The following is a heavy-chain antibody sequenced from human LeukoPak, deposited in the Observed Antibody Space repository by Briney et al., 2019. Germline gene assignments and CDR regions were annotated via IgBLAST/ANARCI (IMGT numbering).Heavy chain of an antibody. CDR2: IVVGSGNT. D-gene: IGHD3-10*01. V-gene: IGHV1-58*02. Sequence: GASVKVSCKASGFTFTSSAMQWVRQARGQRLEWIGWIVVGSGNTNYAQKFQGRVTITRDTSASTAYMELSSLRSEDTAVYYCARAPVLLWFGEPSGEDYFDYWGQGTLVTVSS. CDR3: ARAPVLLWFGEPSGEDYFDY. J-gene: IGHJ4*02. CDR1: GFTFTSSA.